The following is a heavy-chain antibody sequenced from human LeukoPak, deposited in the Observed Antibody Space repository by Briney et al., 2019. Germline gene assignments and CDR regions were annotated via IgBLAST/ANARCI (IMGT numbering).Heavy chain of an antibody. V-gene: IGHV3-30*03. D-gene: IGHD3-3*01. CDR3: ARDSVYDFWSGYYMVYYGMDV. CDR1: GFTFSSYG. Sequence: GGSLRLSCAASGFTFSSYGMHWVRQAPGKGLEWVAVISYDGSNKYYADSVKGRFTISRDNSKNTLYLQMNSLRAEDTAVYYCARDSVYDFWSGYYMVYYGMDVWGQGTTVTVSS. J-gene: IGHJ6*02. CDR2: ISYDGSNK.